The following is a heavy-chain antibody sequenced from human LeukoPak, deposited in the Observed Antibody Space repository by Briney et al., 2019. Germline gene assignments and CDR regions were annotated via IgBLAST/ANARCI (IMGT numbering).Heavy chain of an antibody. D-gene: IGHD1-1*01. Sequence: SGGSLRLSCAASGFTFSIYSMNWIRQAPGKGLEWISYMTSDMKTTHHADSVKGRFIISRDNAGKSLFLQMNRLRAEDTAVYYCARSVEGHFDYWGQGTVVIVSS. CDR3: ARSVEGHFDY. V-gene: IGHV3-48*04. CDR1: GFTFSIYS. CDR2: MTSDMKTT. J-gene: IGHJ4*02.